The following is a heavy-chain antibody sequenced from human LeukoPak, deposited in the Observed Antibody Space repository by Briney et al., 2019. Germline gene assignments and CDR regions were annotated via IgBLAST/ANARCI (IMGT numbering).Heavy chain of an antibody. CDR2: ISRSSGSK. D-gene: IGHD3-22*01. CDR3: ARDRFDSGGYPI. V-gene: IGHV3-21*01. Sequence: GGSLRLSCAASGFTFSSYSLNWVRQAPGKGLEWVSSISRSSGSKYYADSVKGRFTISRDSAKNSLYLQMSSLRAEDTAVYFCARDRFDSGGYPIWGQGTVVTVSS. J-gene: IGHJ3*02. CDR1: GFTFSSYS.